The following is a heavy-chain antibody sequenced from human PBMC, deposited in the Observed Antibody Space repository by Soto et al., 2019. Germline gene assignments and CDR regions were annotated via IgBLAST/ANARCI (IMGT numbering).Heavy chain of an antibody. D-gene: IGHD2-21*02. Sequence: EVQLVESGGGLVQPGGSLKLSCAASGFTFSGSAMHWVRQASGKGLEWVGRIRSKANSYATAYAASVKGRFTISRDDSKNTAYLQMSSLKTEDTAVYYCTRHLHSGSDSHYWGQGTLVTVSS. CDR1: GFTFSGSA. J-gene: IGHJ4*02. CDR2: IRSKANSYAT. CDR3: TRHLHSGSDSHY. V-gene: IGHV3-73*02.